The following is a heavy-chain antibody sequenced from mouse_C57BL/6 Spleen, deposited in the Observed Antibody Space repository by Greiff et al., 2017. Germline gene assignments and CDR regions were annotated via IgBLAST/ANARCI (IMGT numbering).Heavy chain of an antibody. D-gene: IGHD1-1*01. CDR2: INPNNGGT. V-gene: IGHV1-26*01. J-gene: IGHJ4*01. Sequence: VQLQQSGPELVKPGASVKISCKASGYTFTDYYMNWVKQSHGKSLEWIGDINPNNGGTSYNQKFKGKATLTVDKSSSTAYMELRSLTSEDSAVYYCARSYYYGSSYVYAMDYWGQGTSVTVSS. CDR1: GYTFTDYY. CDR3: ARSYYYGSSYVYAMDY.